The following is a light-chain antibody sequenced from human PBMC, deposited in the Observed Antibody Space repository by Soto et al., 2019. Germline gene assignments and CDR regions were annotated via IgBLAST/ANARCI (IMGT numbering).Light chain of an antibody. CDR1: QTVSRMY. Sequence: EMVLAQSPGGLSLSPGERATVSCRSSQTVSRMYLSWFQQKPGQAPRLLIYGASTRATGIPARFSGSGSGTEFTLTISRLQSEAFAVYYCQQYNNWPRTFGQGTKVDI. CDR3: QQYNNWPRT. CDR2: GAS. V-gene: IGKV3-15*01. J-gene: IGKJ1*01.